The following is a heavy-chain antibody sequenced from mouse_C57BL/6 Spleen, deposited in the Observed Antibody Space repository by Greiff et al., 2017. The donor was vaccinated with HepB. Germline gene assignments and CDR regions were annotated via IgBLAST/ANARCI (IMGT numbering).Heavy chain of an antibody. D-gene: IGHD2-1*01. J-gene: IGHJ1*03. V-gene: IGHV1-64*01. Sequence: QVQLQQPGAELVKPGASVKLSCKASGYTFTSYWMHWVKQRPGQGLEWIGMIHPNSGSTNYNEKFKSKATLTVDKSSSTAYMQLSSLTSEDAAVYYCARDGNSGGWYFDVWGTGTTVTVSS. CDR1: GYTFTSYW. CDR2: IHPNSGST. CDR3: ARDGNSGGWYFDV.